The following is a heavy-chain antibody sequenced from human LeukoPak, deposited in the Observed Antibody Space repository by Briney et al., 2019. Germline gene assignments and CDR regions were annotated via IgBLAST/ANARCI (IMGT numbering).Heavy chain of an antibody. D-gene: IGHD3-10*01. J-gene: IGHJ4*02. CDR3: ARDPGGEGYFDY. CDR2: IYSGANT. V-gene: IGHV3-53*05. Sequence: GGSLRLSCAASGFIVSGNYMSWVRQAPGKGLEWVSVIYSGANTYYADSVKGRFTISRDNSQNTLYLQMNSLRAEETAMYYCARDPGGEGYFDYWGQGTLVTVSS. CDR1: GFIVSGNY.